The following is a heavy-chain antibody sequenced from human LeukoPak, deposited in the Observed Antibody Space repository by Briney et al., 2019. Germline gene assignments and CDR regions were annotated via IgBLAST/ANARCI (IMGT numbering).Heavy chain of an antibody. CDR3: ARARGRNIVVVPAAIYYFDY. D-gene: IGHD2-2*02. J-gene: IGHJ4*02. Sequence: SVKVSCKASGYTFTSYAISWVRQAPGQGLEWMGGIIPIFGTANYAQKFQGRVTITADESTSTAYMELSSLRSEDTAVYYCARARGRNIVVVPAAIYYFDYWGQGTLVTVSS. V-gene: IGHV1-69*13. CDR1: GYTFTSYA. CDR2: IIPIFGTA.